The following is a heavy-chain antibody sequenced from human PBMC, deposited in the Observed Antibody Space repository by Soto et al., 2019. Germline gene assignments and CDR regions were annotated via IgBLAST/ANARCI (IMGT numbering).Heavy chain of an antibody. CDR2: IYYSGST. CDR1: GGSISSGGYY. J-gene: IGHJ5*02. D-gene: IGHD7-27*01. Sequence: SETLSLTCTVSGGSISSGGYYWSWIRQHPGKGLEWIGYIYYSGSTYYNPSLKSRVTISVDTSKNQFSLKLSSVTAADTAVYYCAREPLASGEGFDPWGQGTLVTVSS. V-gene: IGHV4-31*03. CDR3: AREPLASGEGFDP.